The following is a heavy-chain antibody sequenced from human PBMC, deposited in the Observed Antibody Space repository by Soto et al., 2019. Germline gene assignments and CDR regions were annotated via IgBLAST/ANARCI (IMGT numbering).Heavy chain of an antibody. D-gene: IGHD2-15*01. J-gene: IGHJ4*02. V-gene: IGHV3-23*01. CDR1: GFTFSSYA. CDR2: ISGSGGST. CDR3: AKAAAAETYCSGGSCHENYVDY. Sequence: GGSLRLSCAASGFTFSSYAMSWVRQAPGKGLEWVSAISGSGGSTYYADSVKGRFTISRDNSKNTLYLQMNSLRAEDTAVYYCAKAAAAETYCSGGSCHENYVDYWGQGT.